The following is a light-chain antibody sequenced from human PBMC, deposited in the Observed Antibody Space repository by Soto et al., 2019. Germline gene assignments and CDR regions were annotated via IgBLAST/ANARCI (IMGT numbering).Light chain of an antibody. Sequence: DIVMTQSPDSLAVSLGERATINCKSSQSVLYSSNNRNYLAWYQRKPGQPPKVLIYRASTRESGVPDRFSGSGSGTDFTLTISSLQAEDVAVYYCQQYYSTPLTFGGGTKVEIK. CDR1: QSVLYSSNNRNY. V-gene: IGKV4-1*01. J-gene: IGKJ4*01. CDR3: QQYYSTPLT. CDR2: RAS.